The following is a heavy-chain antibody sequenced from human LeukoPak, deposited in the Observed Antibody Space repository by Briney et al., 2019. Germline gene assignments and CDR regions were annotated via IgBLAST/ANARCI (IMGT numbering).Heavy chain of an antibody. CDR1: GFTFSRYG. CDR2: IWYDGSNK. CDR3: ARSILLWFGEPHYGMDV. V-gene: IGHV3-33*01. J-gene: IGHJ6*04. D-gene: IGHD3-10*01. Sequence: PGRSLRLSCAASGFTFSRYGMQWVRQAPGKGLERVAVIWYDGSNKYYADSVKSRFTISGDNSRNTLYLQMNSLRAEDTAVYYCARSILLWFGEPHYGMDVWGKGTTVTVSS.